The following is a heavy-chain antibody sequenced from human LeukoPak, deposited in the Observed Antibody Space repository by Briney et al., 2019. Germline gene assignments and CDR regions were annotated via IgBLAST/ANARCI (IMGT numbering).Heavy chain of an antibody. CDR2: IYYSGST. J-gene: IGHJ3*02. D-gene: IGHD3-3*01. CDR3: ARFLSRPDAFDI. Sequence: DPSETLSLTCTVSSGSISSSSYYWGWIRQPPGKGLEWIGNIYYSGSTYYNPSLKSRVTISVDTSKNQFSLKLSSVTATDTAVCYCARFLSRPDAFDIWGQGTMVTVSS. V-gene: IGHV4-39*01. CDR1: SGSISSSSYY.